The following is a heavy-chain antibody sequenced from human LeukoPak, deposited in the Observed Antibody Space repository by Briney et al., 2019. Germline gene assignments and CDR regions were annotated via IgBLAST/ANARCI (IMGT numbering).Heavy chain of an antibody. Sequence: PSETLSLTCTVSGGSISSSSYYWDWIRQPPGKGLEWIGSIYYSGSTYYNPSLKSRVTISVDTSKNQFSLKLSSVTAADTAVYYCARVEMATITGGWFDPWGQGTLVTVSS. V-gene: IGHV4-39*01. CDR3: ARVEMATITGGWFDP. D-gene: IGHD5-24*01. CDR2: IYYSGST. CDR1: GGSISSSSYY. J-gene: IGHJ5*02.